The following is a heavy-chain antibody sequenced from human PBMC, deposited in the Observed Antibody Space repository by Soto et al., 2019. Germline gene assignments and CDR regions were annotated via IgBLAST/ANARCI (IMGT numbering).Heavy chain of an antibody. V-gene: IGHV3-30-3*01. CDR2: ISFDGSNE. CDR3: ARPAATVIFYSGMDV. CDR1: GFTFSDYA. D-gene: IGHD4-17*01. Sequence: GGSLRLSCAASGFTFSDYAMHWVRQAPGKGLEWLAIISFDGSNEHYADSVQGRFTISRDNSENTLYLQMNSLRADDTAVYYGARPAATVIFYSGMDVWGQGTRVTVSS. J-gene: IGHJ6*02.